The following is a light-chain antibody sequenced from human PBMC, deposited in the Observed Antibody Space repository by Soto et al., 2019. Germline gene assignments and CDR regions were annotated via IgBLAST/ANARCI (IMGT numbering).Light chain of an antibody. J-gene: IGKJ1*01. CDR2: ATS. CDR1: QSVSSY. Sequence: IAFTQSPSTPSLPPGERATLSCRASQSVSSYLAWYQQKPGQAPSLLIYATSSRATGIPDRFSGSGSGTDFTLTISSLQPDDFATYYCQQYNDYPWTFGQGTKVDIK. V-gene: IGKV3-11*01. CDR3: QQYNDYPWT.